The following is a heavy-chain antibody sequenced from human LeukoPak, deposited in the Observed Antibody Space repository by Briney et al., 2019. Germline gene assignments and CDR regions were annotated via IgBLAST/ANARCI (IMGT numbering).Heavy chain of an antibody. CDR3: AKDGTSNYGSGTDYYFDY. D-gene: IGHD3-10*01. CDR2: ISGSGGST. Sequence: PGGSLRLSCAASGFTFSSYAMSWVRQAPGKGLEWVSAISGSGGSTYYADSVKGRFTISRDNSKNTLYLQMNSLRAEDTAVYYCAKDGTSNYGSGTDYYFDYWGQGTLVTVSS. J-gene: IGHJ4*02. CDR1: GFTFSSYA. V-gene: IGHV3-23*01.